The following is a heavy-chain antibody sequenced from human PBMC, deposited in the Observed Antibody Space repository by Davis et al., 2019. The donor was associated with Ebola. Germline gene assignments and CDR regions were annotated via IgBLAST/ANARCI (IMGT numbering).Heavy chain of an antibody. V-gene: IGHV4-39*01. J-gene: IGHJ6*02. Sequence: SETLSLTCTVSGGSISSSSYYWGWIRQPPGKGLEWFGSIYYSGSTYYNPSLKSRVTISVDTSKNQFSLKLSSVTAPDTAVYYCARARVRFLEWIAYYYYGMDVWGQGTTVTVSS. CDR1: GGSISSSSYY. D-gene: IGHD3-3*01. CDR3: ARARVRFLEWIAYYYYGMDV. CDR2: IYYSGST.